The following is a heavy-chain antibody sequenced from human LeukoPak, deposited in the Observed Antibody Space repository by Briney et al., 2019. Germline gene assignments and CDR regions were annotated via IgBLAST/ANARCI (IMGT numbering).Heavy chain of an antibody. V-gene: IGHV3-30*03. Sequence: GGSLRLSCAASGFTFSSYSMHWVRQAPGKGLEWVAVISFDGSNIYYADSVKGRFTISRDNSKNTLYLQMNSLRSEDTAVYYCAREDSITIFGPRYYYYYMDVWGKGTTVTVSS. CDR3: AREDSITIFGPRYYYYYMDV. D-gene: IGHD3-3*01. J-gene: IGHJ6*03. CDR1: GFTFSSYS. CDR2: ISFDGSNI.